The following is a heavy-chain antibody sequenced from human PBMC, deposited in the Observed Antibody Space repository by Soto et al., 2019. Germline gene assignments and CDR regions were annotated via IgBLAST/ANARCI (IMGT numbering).Heavy chain of an antibody. J-gene: IGHJ6*02. Sequence: QVQLQESGPGLVETSQTLSLICTVSGGSISSGGYYWSWIRQHPGKGLEWIAYIYYSGNTFYNPSLQSRVTISVDTSKNQFSLKLSSVTAADTAVYYCVRVVVTASYYYYAMDVWGQGTTVTVSS. V-gene: IGHV4-31*03. D-gene: IGHD2-15*01. CDR3: VRVVVTASYYYYAMDV. CDR1: GGSISSGGYY. CDR2: IYYSGNT.